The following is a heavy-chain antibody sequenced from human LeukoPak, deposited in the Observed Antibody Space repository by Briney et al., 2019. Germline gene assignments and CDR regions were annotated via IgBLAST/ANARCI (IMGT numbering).Heavy chain of an antibody. CDR1: GGSISSISYY. Sequence: PSETLSLTCTVSGGSISSISYYWGWIRQPPGEGLEWIGSLYYTGSTYYNPSLRSRVTISVDTSKNQFSLKLSSVTAADTAVYYCARWTKNYFDYWGQGTLVTVSS. CDR3: ARWTKNYFDY. CDR2: LYYTGST. D-gene: IGHD3/OR15-3a*01. J-gene: IGHJ4*02. V-gene: IGHV4-39*01.